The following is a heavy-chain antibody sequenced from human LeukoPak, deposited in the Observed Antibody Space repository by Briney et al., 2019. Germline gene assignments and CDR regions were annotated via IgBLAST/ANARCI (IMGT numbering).Heavy chain of an antibody. CDR2: IYHSGST. V-gene: IGHV4-38-2*01. CDR3: ARQGYCSSTSCYKGGGSYFDY. D-gene: IGHD2-2*02. Sequence: PSETLSLTCAVSGYSISSGYYWGWIRQPPGKVLEWIGSIYHSGSTYYNPSLKSRVTISVDTSKNQFSLKLSSVTAADTAVYYCARQGYCSSTSCYKGGGSYFDYWGQGTLVTVSS. J-gene: IGHJ4*02. CDR1: GYSISSGYY.